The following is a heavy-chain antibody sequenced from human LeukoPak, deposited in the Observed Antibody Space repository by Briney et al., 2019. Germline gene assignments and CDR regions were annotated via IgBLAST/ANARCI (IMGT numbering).Heavy chain of an antibody. CDR1: GGSFSTYY. J-gene: IGHJ4*02. CDR2: FYYSGST. V-gene: IGHV4-59*12. CDR3: ARGQGGNYYLNYFDY. D-gene: IGHD1-26*01. Sequence: KPSETLSLTCTVTGGSFSTYYWSWIRQPPGKGLEWIGHFYYSGSTNYNPSLRSRVTISVDTSRNQFSLRVTSVTAADTAVYYCARGQGGNYYLNYFDYWGQGALVTVSS.